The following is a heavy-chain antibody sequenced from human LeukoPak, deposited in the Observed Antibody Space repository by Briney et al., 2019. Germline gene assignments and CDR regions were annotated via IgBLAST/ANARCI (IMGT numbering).Heavy chain of an antibody. V-gene: IGHV3-30*02. CDR1: GFTFSSFA. Sequence: GGSLRLSCEASGFTFSSFAIHWVRQAPGKGLEWVAFIRYDGSNKYYADSVKGRFTISRDNSKNTLYLEMNSLRAEDMAVYYCAKSHVIASYVGDYWGQGTLVTVSS. CDR2: IRYDGSNK. D-gene: IGHD2-21*01. CDR3: AKSHVIASYVGDY. J-gene: IGHJ4*02.